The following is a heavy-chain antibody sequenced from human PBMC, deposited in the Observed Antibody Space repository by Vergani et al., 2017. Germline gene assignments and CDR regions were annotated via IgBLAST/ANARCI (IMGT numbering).Heavy chain of an antibody. CDR3: AGTRRRFEYFDY. V-gene: IGHV4-38-2*01. CDR1: GYSISSGYY. Sequence: QVQLQESGPGLVKPSETLSLTCAVSGYSISSGYYWGWIRQPPGKGLEWIGSIYHSGSTYYNPSLKSRVTISVDTSKNQFSLKLRSVTAADTAVYYCAGTRRRFEYFDYWGQGTLVTVSS. J-gene: IGHJ4*02. D-gene: IGHD3-3*01. CDR2: IYHSGST.